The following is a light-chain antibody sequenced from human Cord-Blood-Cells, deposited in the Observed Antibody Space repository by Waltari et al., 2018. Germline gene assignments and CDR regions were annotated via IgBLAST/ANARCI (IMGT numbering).Light chain of an antibody. CDR3: QQYDNLYT. CDR2: DAS. J-gene: IGKJ2*01. CDR1: QDISNY. V-gene: IGKV1-33*01. Sequence: RVTITCQESQDISNYLNWYQQKPGKAPKLLIYDASNLETGVPSRFSGSGSGTDFTFTISSLQPEDIATYYCQQYDNLYTFGQGTKLEIK.